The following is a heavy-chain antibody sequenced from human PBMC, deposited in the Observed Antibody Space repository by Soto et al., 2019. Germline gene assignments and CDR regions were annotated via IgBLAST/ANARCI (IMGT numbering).Heavy chain of an antibody. CDR3: ARSQYNYYYYYYMDV. CDR2: INAGNGNT. J-gene: IGHJ6*03. D-gene: IGHD1-1*01. V-gene: IGHV1-3*01. CDR1: GYTFTSYA. Sequence: QVQLVQSGAEVKKPGASVKVSCKASGYTFTSYAMHWVRQAPGQRLEWMGWINAGNGNTKYSQKFQGRVTITRDTSASTSYMELSSLRSEDTAVYYCARSQYNYYYYYYMDVWGKGTTVTVSS.